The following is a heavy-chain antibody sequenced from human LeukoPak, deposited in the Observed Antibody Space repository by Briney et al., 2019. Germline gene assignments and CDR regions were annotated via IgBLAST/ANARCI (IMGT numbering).Heavy chain of an antibody. D-gene: IGHD2-21*02. Sequence: GGSLRLSCAASGFTVSSNYMSWVRQAPGKGLEWVSVIYSGGSTYYTDSVKGRFTISRDTSKNTLYLQMNSLRAEDTAVYYCARAMVVVTNLWGVFDYWGQGNLVTVSS. CDR2: IYSGGST. J-gene: IGHJ4*02. V-gene: IGHV3-53*01. CDR1: GFTVSSNY. CDR3: ARAMVVVTNLWGVFDY.